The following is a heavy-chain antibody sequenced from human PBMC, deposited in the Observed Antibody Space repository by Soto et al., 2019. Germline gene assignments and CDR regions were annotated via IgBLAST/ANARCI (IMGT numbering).Heavy chain of an antibody. CDR2: IYYSGST. D-gene: IGHD5-18*01. J-gene: IGHJ6*02. Sequence: SETLSLTCTVSGGSISSYYWSWLRQPPGKGLEWIGYIYYSGSTYYNPSLKSRVTISVDTSKNQFSLKLSSVTAADTAVYYCARRYGTSMDVWGQGTTVTVSS. CDR1: GGSISSYY. V-gene: IGHV4-59*01. CDR3: ARRYGTSMDV.